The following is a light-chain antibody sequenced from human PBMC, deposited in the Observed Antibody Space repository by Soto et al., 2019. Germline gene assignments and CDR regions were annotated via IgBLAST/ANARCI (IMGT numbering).Light chain of an antibody. Sequence: ELTQPPSVSVAPGQTARITCGGDNIGSKSVHWYQQKPGQAPVLVVYNDRDRPSGIPERFSGSNSGNTATLTISRVEAGDEADYYCQLWVSSSHHFYAFGTGTKVTVL. CDR3: QLWVSSSHHFYA. CDR1: NIGSKS. J-gene: IGLJ1*01. CDR2: NDR. V-gene: IGLV3-21*02.